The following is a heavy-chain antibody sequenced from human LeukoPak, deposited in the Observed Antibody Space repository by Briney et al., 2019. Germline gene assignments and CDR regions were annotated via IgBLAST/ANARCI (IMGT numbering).Heavy chain of an antibody. V-gene: IGHV3-48*04. D-gene: IGHD3-9*01. Sequence: GGSLRLSCEASGFTFSSYSMNWVRQAPGKGLEWVSYIGGSSSPVDYADSVKGRFTMSRDNTKNSLYPQMNSLRAEDTGVYYCARDHDWAFDYWGQGILVTVSS. CDR2: IGGSSSPV. CDR3: ARDHDWAFDY. CDR1: GFTFSSYS. J-gene: IGHJ4*02.